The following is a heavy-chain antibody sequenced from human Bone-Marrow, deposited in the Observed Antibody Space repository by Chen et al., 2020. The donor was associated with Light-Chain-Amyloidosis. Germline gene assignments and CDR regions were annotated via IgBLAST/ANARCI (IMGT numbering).Heavy chain of an antibody. V-gene: IGHV3-23*04. CDR1: GFAFSSYA. Sequence: EVQLVESGGGLLQRGGSLRLSCAASGFAFSSYAISWVRQAPGKGLEWGSTIRGSGGSRYYGDSVKGRLTISRDNCKNALFLQMNSRRAEDTAVYYCAKDISYDDILPGYPADAFDIWGQGTMVTVSS. CDR3: AKDISYDDILPGYPADAFDI. CDR2: IRGSGGSR. D-gene: IGHD3-9*01. J-gene: IGHJ3*02.